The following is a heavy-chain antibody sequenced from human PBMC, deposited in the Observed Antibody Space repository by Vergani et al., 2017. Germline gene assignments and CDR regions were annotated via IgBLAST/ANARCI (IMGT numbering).Heavy chain of an antibody. J-gene: IGHJ3*01. CDR3: VRDVRVSRT. CDR2: ISYDGSNK. Sequence: VQLLESGGGLVQPGGSLRLSCAASGFTFSSYGMHWVRQAPGKGLEWVAVISYDGSNKYYADSVKGRFTISRDNAKNSLYLDMSSLRAEDTAVYYCVRDVRVSRTWGQGTLVAVSS. V-gene: IGHV3-30*03. CDR1: GFTFSSYG.